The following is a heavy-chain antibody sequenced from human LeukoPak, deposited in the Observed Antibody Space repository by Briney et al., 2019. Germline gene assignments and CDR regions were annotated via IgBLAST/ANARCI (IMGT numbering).Heavy chain of an antibody. CDR3: ARDKYDSVFDY. CDR2: IYSSGSI. CDR1: GDSISGYY. D-gene: IGHD2-15*01. V-gene: IGHV4-4*07. Sequence: SETLSLTCSVSGDSISGYYWTWIRQPAGKGLEWIGRIYSSGSINYNPSLTSRLTMSVDTSQNQLSLNLNSVTAADTAVYYCARDKYDSVFDYWGQGTLVTVSS. J-gene: IGHJ4*02.